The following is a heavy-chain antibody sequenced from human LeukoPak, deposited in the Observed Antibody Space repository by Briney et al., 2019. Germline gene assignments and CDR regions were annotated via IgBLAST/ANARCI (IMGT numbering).Heavy chain of an antibody. CDR1: GFTFSDYY. CDR2: TSSSGSTI. J-gene: IGHJ4*02. Sequence: KPGGSLRLSCAASGFTFSDYYMSWIRQAPGKGLEWVSYTSSSGSTIYYADSVKGRFTISRDNAKNSLYLQMNSLRDEDTAVYYCARDAREWLRLATFDYWGQGTLVTVSS. V-gene: IGHV3-11*04. D-gene: IGHD5-12*01. CDR3: ARDAREWLRLATFDY.